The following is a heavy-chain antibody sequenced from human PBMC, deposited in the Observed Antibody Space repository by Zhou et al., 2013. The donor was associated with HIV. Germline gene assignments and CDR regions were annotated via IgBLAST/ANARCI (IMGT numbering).Heavy chain of an antibody. Sequence: QVQLQESGPGLLKPSETLSLTCAVYGGSFSGYYWSWIRQPPGKGLEWIGEINHSGSTNYNPSLKSRVTISVDTSKNQFSLKLSSVTAADTAVYYCARRRWLQLDYWGQGTLVTVSS. J-gene: IGHJ4*02. D-gene: IGHD5-12*01. CDR2: INHSGST. CDR3: ARRRWLQLDY. CDR1: GGSFSGYY. V-gene: IGHV4-34*01.